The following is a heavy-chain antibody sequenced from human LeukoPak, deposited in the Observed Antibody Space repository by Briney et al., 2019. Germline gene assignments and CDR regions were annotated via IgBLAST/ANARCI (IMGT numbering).Heavy chain of an antibody. D-gene: IGHD5-12*01. CDR1: GFTFSSYG. J-gene: IGHJ4*02. V-gene: IGHV3-33*06. CDR2: IWYDGSNK. Sequence: GGSLRLSCAASGFTFSSYGMHWVRQAPGKGLEWVAVIWYDGSNKYYADSVKGLFTISRDNSKNTLYLQMNSLRAEDTAVYYCAKSPAEGGATISYFDYWGQGTLVTVSS. CDR3: AKSPAEGGATISYFDY.